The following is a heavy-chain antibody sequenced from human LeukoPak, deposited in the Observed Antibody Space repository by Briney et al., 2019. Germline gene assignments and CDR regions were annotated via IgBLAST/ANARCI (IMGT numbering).Heavy chain of an antibody. V-gene: IGHV4-59*01. J-gene: IGHJ4*02. CDR3: ARAKLLRFDY. CDR2: IYYSGST. Sequence: SETLPLTCTVSGGSISSYYWSWIRQPPGKGLEWIGYIYYSGSTNYNPSLKSRVTISVDTSKNQFSLKLSSVTAADTAVYYCARAKLLRFDYWGQGTLVTVSS. D-gene: IGHD1-26*01. CDR1: GGSISSYY.